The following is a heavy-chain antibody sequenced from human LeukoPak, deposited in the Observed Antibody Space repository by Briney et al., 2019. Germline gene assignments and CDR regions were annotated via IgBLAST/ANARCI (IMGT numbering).Heavy chain of an antibody. D-gene: IGHD2-15*01. CDR3: AKAQGSGGSCYVVCGFYI. Sequence: GGSLRLSCAASGFTFSNYSMNWVRQAPGKGLEWVSTISGSGGTTYNADSVKGRFTISRDNSKNTLYLQMNSLRAEDTAVYYCAKAQGSGGSCYVVCGFYIWGQGTMVTVSS. V-gene: IGHV3-23*01. CDR1: GFTFSNYS. J-gene: IGHJ3*02. CDR2: ISGSGGTT.